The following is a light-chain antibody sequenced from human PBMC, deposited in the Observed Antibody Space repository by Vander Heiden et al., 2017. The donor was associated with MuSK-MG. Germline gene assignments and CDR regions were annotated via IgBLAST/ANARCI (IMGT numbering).Light chain of an antibody. Sequence: QMTHSPSSLSASVGDRVTITCRASRSISNYLNWYQQKAGKAPTLLIYGASNLQSGVPSRFSGSTSGTDFTLTITRLQRGDSATYYCQQSDSTPWTFGQGTKVEIK. CDR2: GAS. CDR3: QQSDSTPWT. V-gene: IGKV1-39*01. CDR1: RSISNY. J-gene: IGKJ1*01.